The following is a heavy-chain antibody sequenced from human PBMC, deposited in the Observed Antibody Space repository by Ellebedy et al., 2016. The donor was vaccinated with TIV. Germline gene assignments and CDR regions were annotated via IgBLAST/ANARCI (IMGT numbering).Heavy chain of an antibody. CDR1: GFTFSSYG. D-gene: IGHD3-10*01. V-gene: IGHV3-30*06. CDR2: ISYDGSNK. CDR3: AREHPTYYYGSGSYSTHQFDP. J-gene: IGHJ5*02. Sequence: GESLKISCAASGFTFSSYGAHWVRQAPGKGLEWVAVISYDGSNKYYADSVKGRFTISRDNSKNTLYLQMNSLRAEDTAVYYCAREHPTYYYGSGSYSTHQFDPWGQGTLVTVSS.